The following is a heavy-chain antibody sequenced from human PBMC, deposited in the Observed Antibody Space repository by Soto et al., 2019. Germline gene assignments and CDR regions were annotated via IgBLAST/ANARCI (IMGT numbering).Heavy chain of an antibody. CDR2: ISTYNGNT. V-gene: IGHV1-18*01. CDR3: ARDPGYSTTWHQAFDI. D-gene: IGHD6-13*01. Sequence: QVQLVQSGAEVKKPGASVKVSCKASGYTFTSYGISWVRQAPGQGPEWMGRISTYNGNTYYVQKLQGRVTMTTDTSTNTAYMELRSLRYDDTAVYYCARDPGYSTTWHQAFDIWGQGTMVTVSS. CDR1: GYTFTSYG. J-gene: IGHJ3*02.